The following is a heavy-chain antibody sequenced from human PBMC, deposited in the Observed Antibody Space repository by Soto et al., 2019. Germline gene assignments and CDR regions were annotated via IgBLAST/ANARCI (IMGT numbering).Heavy chain of an antibody. CDR3: ARRPYYFSSGYYFAWVQVAKDAFDI. CDR1: GGSISSSSYY. CDR2: IYYSGST. Sequence: PSETLSLTCTVSGGSISSSSYYWGWIRQPPGKGLEWIGRIYYSGSTYYNPSLKSRVIISVDTSKNQFSLKLSSVTAADTAVYYCARRPYYFSSGYYFAWVQVAKDAFDIWGQGTMVTVSS. D-gene: IGHD3-22*01. J-gene: IGHJ3*02. V-gene: IGHV4-39*01.